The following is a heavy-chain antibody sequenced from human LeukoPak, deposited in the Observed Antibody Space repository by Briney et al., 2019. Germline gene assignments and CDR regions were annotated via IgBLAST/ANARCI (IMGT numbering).Heavy chain of an antibody. Sequence: GGSLRLSCAAPGFTFSSYTMNWVRQAPGKGLEWVAAISSSSRDIFYADSVKGRFTISRDNAKNSLYLQMNSLRAEDTAVYYCARDLEGSGSFYRPSYDYWGQGTLVTVSS. CDR1: GFTFSSYT. CDR2: ISSSSRDI. D-gene: IGHD3-10*01. J-gene: IGHJ4*02. V-gene: IGHV3-21*01. CDR3: ARDLEGSGSFYRPSYDY.